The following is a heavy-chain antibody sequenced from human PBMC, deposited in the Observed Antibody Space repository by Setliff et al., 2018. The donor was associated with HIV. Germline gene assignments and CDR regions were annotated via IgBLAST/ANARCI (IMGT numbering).Heavy chain of an antibody. CDR3: ARAPPYSTGWGLDY. D-gene: IGHD6-19*01. CDR1: GYIFTNYY. Sequence: ASVKVSCKASGYIFTNYYVHWVRQAPGQGLEWMGIINPGGGTTSYPRKFRDKVTLTRGTSTSTVYMELTYLTSEDTAVYYCARAPPYSTGWGLDYWGQGTLVTVSS. J-gene: IGHJ4*02. CDR2: INPGGGTT. V-gene: IGHV1-46*01.